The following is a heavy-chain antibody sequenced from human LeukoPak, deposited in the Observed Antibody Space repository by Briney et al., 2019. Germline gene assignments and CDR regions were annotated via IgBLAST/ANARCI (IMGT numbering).Heavy chain of an antibody. CDR2: ISWDGGST. V-gene: IGHV3-43*01. CDR3: ASRPRVDTRGYYVDY. J-gene: IGHJ4*02. Sequence: GGSLRLSCAASGFTFDDCTMHWVRQAPGKGLEWVSLISWDGGSTYYADSVKGRFTISRDNAKNSLYLQMNSLRDEDTAVYYCASRPRVDTRGYYVDYWGQGSLVTVSS. CDR1: GFTFDDCT. D-gene: IGHD3-22*01.